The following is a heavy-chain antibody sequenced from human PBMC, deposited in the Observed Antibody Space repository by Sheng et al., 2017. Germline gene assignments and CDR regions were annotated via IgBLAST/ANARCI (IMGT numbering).Heavy chain of an antibody. Sequence: QVQLQESGPGLVKPSETLSLTCTVSGGSISSHYWSWIRQPPGKGLEWIGYIYYSGSTNYNPSLKSRVTISVDTSKNQFSLKLSSVTAADTAVYYCASGQWLVPYYFDYWGQGTLVHRLL. CDR3: ASGQWLVPYYFDY. V-gene: IGHV4-59*11. D-gene: IGHD6-19*01. CDR2: IYYSGST. CDR1: GGSISSHY. J-gene: IGHJ4*02.